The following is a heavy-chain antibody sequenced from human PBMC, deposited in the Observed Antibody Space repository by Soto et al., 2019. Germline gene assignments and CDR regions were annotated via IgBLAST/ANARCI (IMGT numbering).Heavy chain of an antibody. CDR3: AKHSYYDFWPGHYYYLDF. D-gene: IGHD3-3*01. Sequence: EVQLLESGGGLVQPGGSLRLSCVTSRFSFNTFAMSWVRQAPGKGLEWVSAISGGGENTYYADSVKGRFTISRDNSKNTLYLQMDSLRAEDTAVYYCAKHSYYDFWPGHYYYLDFWGQGTLVTVSS. J-gene: IGHJ4*02. V-gene: IGHV3-23*01. CDR2: ISGGGENT. CDR1: RFSFNTFA.